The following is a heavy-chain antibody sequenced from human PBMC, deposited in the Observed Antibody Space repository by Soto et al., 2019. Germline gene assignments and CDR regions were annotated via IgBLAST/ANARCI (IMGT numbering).Heavy chain of an antibody. CDR3: ARPLACSGGSCHWFDP. CDR2: IYYSGST. V-gene: IGHV4-59*08. J-gene: IGHJ5*02. Sequence: QVQLQESGPGLVKPSETLSLTCTVSGGSISSYYWSWIRQPPGKGLEWIGYIYYSGSTNYNPSLKSRVTISXXTXKXXFSLKLSSVTAADTAVYYCARPLACSGGSCHWFDPWGQGTLVTVSS. D-gene: IGHD2-15*01. CDR1: GGSISSYY.